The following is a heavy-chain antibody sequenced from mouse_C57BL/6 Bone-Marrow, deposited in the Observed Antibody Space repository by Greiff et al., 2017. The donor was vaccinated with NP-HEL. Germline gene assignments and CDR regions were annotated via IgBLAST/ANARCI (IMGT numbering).Heavy chain of an antibody. J-gene: IGHJ3*01. CDR2: IWGGGST. D-gene: IGHD2-2*01. CDR3: AKQVGYGWFAY. Sequence: VKLMESGPGLVAPSQSLSITCTVSGFSLTSYGVDWVRQPPGKGLEWLGVIWGGGSTNDNSALMSRLSISKDNSKSQDFLNMNTLRTEYTAMYYCAKQVGYGWFAYWGQGTLVTVSA. V-gene: IGHV2-9*01. CDR1: GFSLTSYG.